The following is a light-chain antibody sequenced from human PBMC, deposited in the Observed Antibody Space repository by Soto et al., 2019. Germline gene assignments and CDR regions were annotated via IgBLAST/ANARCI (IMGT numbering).Light chain of an antibody. CDR3: QSYDSSLSGYV. CDR2: ENN. J-gene: IGLJ1*01. V-gene: IGLV1-40*01. CDR1: SSNIGAGYE. Sequence: QSVLTQPPSVSEAPGQRVTISCTGSSSNIGAGYEAHWYQQVPGTAPKLLIYENNNPPSGDPARFSGSKSGTSASLAITGLQAEDEAEYYCQSYDSSLSGYVFGTGTKLTVL.